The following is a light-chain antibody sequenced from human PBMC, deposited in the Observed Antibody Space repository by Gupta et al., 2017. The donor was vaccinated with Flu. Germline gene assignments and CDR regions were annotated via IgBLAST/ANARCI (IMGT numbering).Light chain of an antibody. CDR1: QSVGSRY. CDR3: QQYGGSPGT. Sequence: EIVLTQSPSTLSVSPGERATLSCRASQSVGSRYLAWYQQKPGQPPRLLIYGASNRATGIPDRFSGSGSGTEFSLTITRLEPEDFAVYYCQQYGGSPGTFGQGTKVEIK. J-gene: IGKJ1*01. CDR2: GAS. V-gene: IGKV3-20*01.